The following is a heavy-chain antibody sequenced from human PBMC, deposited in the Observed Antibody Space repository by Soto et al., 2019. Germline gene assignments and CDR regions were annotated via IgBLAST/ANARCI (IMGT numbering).Heavy chain of an antibody. D-gene: IGHD2-2*01. Sequence: ASVKLSCKASGYTFPGNYVHWLRQAPGQGIEWMALINTITGGTNYAQKFQGRVTMTWDTSISTAYMELSRLRSDDTAKYYCARGYCSSSGCSDYLDYWGQGTLVTVSS. V-gene: IGHV1-2*02. J-gene: IGHJ4*02. CDR3: ARGYCSSSGCSDYLDY. CDR1: GYTFPGNY. CDR2: INTITGGT.